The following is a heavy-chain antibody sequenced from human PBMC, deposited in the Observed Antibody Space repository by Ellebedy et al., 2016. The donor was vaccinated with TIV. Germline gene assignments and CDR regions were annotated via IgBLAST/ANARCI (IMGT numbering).Heavy chain of an antibody. Sequence: AAVKVSCKASGYTFTGYYIHWVRQPPGQGLEWMGWINPNKGGTNYAQKFQGRVTMTRDTSISTAYMELSNLRSEDTAVYYCARVMRSTGEPLHYYGMDVWGQGTTVTVSS. D-gene: IGHD7-27*01. J-gene: IGHJ6*02. V-gene: IGHV1-2*02. CDR2: INPNKGGT. CDR1: GYTFTGYY. CDR3: ARVMRSTGEPLHYYGMDV.